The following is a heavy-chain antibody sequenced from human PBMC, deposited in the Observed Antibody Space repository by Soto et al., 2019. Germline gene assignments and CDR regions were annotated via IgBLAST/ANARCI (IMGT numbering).Heavy chain of an antibody. J-gene: IGHJ4*02. CDR1: GGSISSYY. D-gene: IGHD2-2*01. Sequence: QVQLQESGPGLVKPSETLSLTCTVSGGSISSYYWSWIRQPPGKGLEWIGYIYYSGSTNYNPSLKSRVTISVDTSKNQFSLKLSSVTAADTAVYYCARGGQPDFDYWGQGTLVTVSS. CDR3: ARGGQPDFDY. V-gene: IGHV4-59*01. CDR2: IYYSGST.